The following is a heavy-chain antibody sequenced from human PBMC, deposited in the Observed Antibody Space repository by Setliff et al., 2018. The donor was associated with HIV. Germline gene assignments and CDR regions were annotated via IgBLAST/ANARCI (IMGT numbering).Heavy chain of an antibody. CDR3: ARVPSADRDYFFDN. CDR1: GGSLSGYY. J-gene: IGHJ4*02. V-gene: IGHV4-34*01. CDR2: INHRGRT. Sequence: SETLSLTCAVYGGSLSGYYWSWIRQAPGKGLEWIGEINHRGRTRYNPSLKSRVTISVETSKNQFSLRVNSVTAADTAFYFCARVPSADRDYFFDNWGPGTLVTSPQ.